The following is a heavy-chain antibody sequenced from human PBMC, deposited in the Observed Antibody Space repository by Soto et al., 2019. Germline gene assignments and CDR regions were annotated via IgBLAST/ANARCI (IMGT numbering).Heavy chain of an antibody. V-gene: IGHV3-23*01. D-gene: IGHD3-10*01. J-gene: IGHJ4*02. Sequence: GGSLRLSCAASGFTFSSYAMSWVRQAPGKGLEWVSAISGSGGSTYYADSVKGRFTISRDNSKNTLYLQMDSLRAEDTAVYYCAKDSPAYYYGLGRAKYFDYWGQGTLVTVSS. CDR2: ISGSGGST. CDR3: AKDSPAYYYGLGRAKYFDY. CDR1: GFTFSSYA.